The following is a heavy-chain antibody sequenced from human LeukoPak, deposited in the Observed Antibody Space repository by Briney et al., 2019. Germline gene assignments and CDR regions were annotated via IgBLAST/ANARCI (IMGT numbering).Heavy chain of an antibody. CDR3: ARDTQRGYSYGLASY. V-gene: IGHV1-18*01. CDR2: ISAYNGNT. CDR1: GYTFTSYG. J-gene: IGHJ4*02. Sequence: ASVKVSCKASGYTFTSYGISWVRQAPGQGLEWMGWISAYNGNTKYSRKFQGRVTITRDTSASTAYMELSSLRSEDTAVYYCARDTQRGYSYGLASYWGQGTLVTVSS. D-gene: IGHD5-18*01.